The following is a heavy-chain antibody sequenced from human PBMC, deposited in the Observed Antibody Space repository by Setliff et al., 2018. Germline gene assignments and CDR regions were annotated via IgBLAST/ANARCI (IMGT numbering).Heavy chain of an antibody. Sequence: GASVKVSCKASGFVFITYAITWVRQAPGQGLEWMGWISAGNGDTKFSQKFQDTITMTADTSASTAYMELSSLRSEDTAVYYCARGRSTYFIDVWGKGTTVTVSS. CDR1: GFVFITYA. CDR2: ISAGNGDT. J-gene: IGHJ6*03. V-gene: IGHV1-3*01. CDR3: ARGRSTYFIDV.